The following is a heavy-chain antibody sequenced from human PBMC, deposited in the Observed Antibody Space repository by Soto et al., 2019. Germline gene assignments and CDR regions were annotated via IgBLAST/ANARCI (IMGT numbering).Heavy chain of an antibody. Sequence: GESLKISCKGSGYSFTSYWISWVRQMPGKGLEWMGRIDPSDSYTNYSPSFQGHVTISADKSISTAYLQWSSLKASDTAMYYCARRPVYSGYYYGMDVWGQGTTVTVSS. V-gene: IGHV5-10-1*01. D-gene: IGHD3-10*01. CDR3: ARRPVYSGYYYGMDV. J-gene: IGHJ6*02. CDR2: IDPSDSYT. CDR1: GYSFTSYW.